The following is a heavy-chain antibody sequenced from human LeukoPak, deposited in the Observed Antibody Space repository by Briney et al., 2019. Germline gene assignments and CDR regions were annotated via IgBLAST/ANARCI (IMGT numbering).Heavy chain of an antibody. D-gene: IGHD3-10*01. J-gene: IGHJ4*02. CDR2: ISPNSGGT. Sequence: ASVKVSCKASGYTFTGYYMHWVRQAPGQGLAWMGWISPNSGGTNYAQKFQGRVTMTRDTSISTAYMELSRLRSDDTAVYYCAREELWFGELSCLDYWGQGILVTVSS. CDR3: AREELWFGELSCLDY. CDR1: GYTFTGYY. V-gene: IGHV1-2*02.